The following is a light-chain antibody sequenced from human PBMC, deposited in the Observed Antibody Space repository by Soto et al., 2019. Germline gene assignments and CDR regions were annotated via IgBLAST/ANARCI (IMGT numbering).Light chain of an antibody. Sequence: EIVLTQSPGTLSLSPGESATLSCRASQSVISSQVAWYQLKPGQAPRLLIYGAASRATGIPDRFSGVGSETDFTLTISRLEPEDFAVYYCQQYATSPHTFGQGTKLEIK. CDR1: QSVISSQ. CDR3: QQYATSPHT. V-gene: IGKV3-20*01. CDR2: GAA. J-gene: IGKJ2*01.